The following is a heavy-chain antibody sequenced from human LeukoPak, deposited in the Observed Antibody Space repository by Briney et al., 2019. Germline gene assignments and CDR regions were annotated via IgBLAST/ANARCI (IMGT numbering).Heavy chain of an antibody. CDR3: ARGPLTIEYNAMDV. V-gene: IGHV1-46*01. CDR1: GYTFTSYY. Sequence: ASVKVSCKASGYTFTSYYMHWVRQAPGQGLEWMGIINPSGGSTSYAQKFQGRVTMTRDTSKNQFSLKLSSVTAADTAVYYCARGPLTIEYNAMDVWGQGTTVTVSS. CDR2: INPSGGST. J-gene: IGHJ6*02. D-gene: IGHD3-10*01.